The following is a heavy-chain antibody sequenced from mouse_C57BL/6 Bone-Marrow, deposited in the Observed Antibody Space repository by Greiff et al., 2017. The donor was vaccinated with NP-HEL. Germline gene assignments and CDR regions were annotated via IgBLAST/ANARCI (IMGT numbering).Heavy chain of an antibody. J-gene: IGHJ4*01. CDR1: GYTFTSYW. CDR2: IYPGNSDT. Sequence: EVQLQQSGTVLARPGASVKMSCKTSGYTFTSYWMHWVKQRPGQGLEWIGAIYPGNSDTSYHQKFKGKAKLTAVTSASTAYMELSSLTNEDTAVYYWTRELVYYAMDYWGQGTSVTVSS. V-gene: IGHV1-5*01. CDR3: TRELVYYAMDY.